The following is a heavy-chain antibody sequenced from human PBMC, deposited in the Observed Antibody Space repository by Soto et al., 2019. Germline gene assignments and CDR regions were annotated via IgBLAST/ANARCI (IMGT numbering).Heavy chain of an antibody. D-gene: IGHD3-10*01. CDR3: ARVFVYYGSGSSSEYYYGMDV. CDR2: IIPIFGTA. Sequence: GASVKVSCKASGGTFSSYAISWVRQAPGQGLEWMGGIIPIFGTANYAQKFQGRVTITADESTSTAYMELSSLRSEDTAVYYCARVFVYYGSGSSSEYYYGMDVWGQGTTVTVSS. J-gene: IGHJ6*02. V-gene: IGHV1-69*13. CDR1: GGTFSSYA.